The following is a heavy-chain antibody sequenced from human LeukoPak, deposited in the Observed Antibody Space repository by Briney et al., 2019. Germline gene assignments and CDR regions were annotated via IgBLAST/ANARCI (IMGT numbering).Heavy chain of an antibody. CDR2: ISSSSSYI. CDR1: GFTFSSYS. J-gene: IGHJ4*02. Sequence: GGSLRLSCAASGFTFSSYSMNWVRQAPGKGLEWVSSISSSSSYIYYADSVKGRFTISRDNAKNSLYLQMNSLRAEDTAVYYCAKAGYCSGGSCYDFDYWGLGTLVTVSS. D-gene: IGHD2-15*01. V-gene: IGHV3-21*01. CDR3: AKAGYCSGGSCYDFDY.